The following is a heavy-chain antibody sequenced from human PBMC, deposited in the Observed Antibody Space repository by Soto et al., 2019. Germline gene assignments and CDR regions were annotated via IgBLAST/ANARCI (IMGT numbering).Heavy chain of an antibody. CDR2: ISGSGFKK. Sequence: GGSLRLSCAASGFIFENFVMSWVRQAPGKGLEWISSISGSGFKKYYADSVKGRFTISRDNSKSTVYLELNNLSAEDTAVYHCAKNQGVELVPLATVDWFDPWGQGALVTVSS. V-gene: IGHV3-23*01. D-gene: IGHD1-26*01. J-gene: IGHJ5*02. CDR3: AKNQGVELVPLATVDWFDP. CDR1: GFIFENFV.